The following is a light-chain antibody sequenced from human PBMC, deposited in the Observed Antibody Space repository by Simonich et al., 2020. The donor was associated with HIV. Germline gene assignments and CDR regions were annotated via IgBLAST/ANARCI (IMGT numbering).Light chain of an antibody. CDR3: QQRRNWPPIT. V-gene: IGKV3-11*01. Sequence: EIVMTQSPVTLSVSPGGRATLSCRASQSISRNLAWYQQRPGQAPRLLIYDAYNRATGVPARFSGSGSGTDFTLTISSLEPEDFAVYYCQQRRNWPPITFGQGTRLEIK. CDR1: QSISRN. CDR2: DAY. J-gene: IGKJ5*01.